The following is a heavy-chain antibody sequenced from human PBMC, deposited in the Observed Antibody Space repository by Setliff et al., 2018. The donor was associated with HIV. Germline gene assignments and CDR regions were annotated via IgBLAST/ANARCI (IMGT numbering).Heavy chain of an antibody. CDR2: IDHSGSA. Sequence: SETLSLTCSVSGGSISSSNWWSWVRQPPGKGLEWIGEIDHSGSANHNPSLKSRVNISIDKSKNQFSLKLSSVTAADTAVYYCARGLTTRRVGNFDYWGRGTLVTVSS. J-gene: IGHJ4*02. V-gene: IGHV4-4*02. D-gene: IGHD1-1*01. CDR3: ARGLTTRRVGNFDY. CDR1: GGSISSSNW.